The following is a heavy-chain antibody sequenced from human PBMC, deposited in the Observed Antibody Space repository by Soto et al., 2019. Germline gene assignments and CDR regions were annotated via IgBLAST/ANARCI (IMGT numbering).Heavy chain of an antibody. Sequence: SVKVSCKASGFTFTSSAMQWVRQARGQRLEWIGWIVVGSGNTNYAQKFQERVTITRDMSTSTAYMELSSLRSEDTAVYYCAALSVGLRPSDAFDIWGQGTMVTVSS. CDR2: IVVGSGNT. CDR1: GFTFTSSA. D-gene: IGHD4-17*01. J-gene: IGHJ3*02. V-gene: IGHV1-58*02. CDR3: AALSVGLRPSDAFDI.